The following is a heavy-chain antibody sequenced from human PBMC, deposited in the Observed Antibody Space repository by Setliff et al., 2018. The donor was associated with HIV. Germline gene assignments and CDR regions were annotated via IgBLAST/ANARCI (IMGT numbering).Heavy chain of an antibody. D-gene: IGHD1-1*01. CDR1: GFTFSSSW. J-gene: IGHJ5*02. Sequence: GGSLRLSCAASGFTFSSSWMHWVRQALGKGLVWVSRINTDGSNTNYADSVKGRFTISRDNTKNTLYLQMNSLRVEDTAMYYCARDPLQLEQLGWFDPWGQGALVTVSS. V-gene: IGHV3-74*01. CDR2: INTDGSNT. CDR3: ARDPLQLEQLGWFDP.